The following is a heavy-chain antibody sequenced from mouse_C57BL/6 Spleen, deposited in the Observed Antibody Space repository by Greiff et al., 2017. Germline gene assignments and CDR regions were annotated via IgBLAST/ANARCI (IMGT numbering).Heavy chain of an antibody. Sequence: EVQLVESGGGLVQPKGSLKLSCAASGFSFNTYAMNWVRQAPGKGLEWVARIRSKSNNYATYYADSVKDRFTIARDDSESMLYLQMNNLKTEDTAMYYWVGGVLLLSWYFDVWGTGTTVTVSS. J-gene: IGHJ1*03. CDR1: GFSFNTYA. CDR3: VGGVLLLSWYFDV. D-gene: IGHD2-10*01. CDR2: IRSKSNNYAT. V-gene: IGHV10-1*01.